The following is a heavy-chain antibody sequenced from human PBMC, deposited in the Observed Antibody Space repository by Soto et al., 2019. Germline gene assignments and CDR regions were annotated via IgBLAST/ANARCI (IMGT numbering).Heavy chain of an antibody. CDR1: GFTFSSYA. CDR3: AKELLGYCTNGVCYDAFDI. J-gene: IGHJ3*02. CDR2: ISGSGGST. V-gene: IGHV3-23*01. Sequence: GGSLRLSCAASGFTFSSYAMSWVRQAPGKGLEWVSAISGSGGSTYYADSVKGRFTISRDNSKNTLYLQMNSLRAEDTAVYYCAKELLGYCTNGVCYDAFDIWGQGTMVTVSS. D-gene: IGHD2-8*01.